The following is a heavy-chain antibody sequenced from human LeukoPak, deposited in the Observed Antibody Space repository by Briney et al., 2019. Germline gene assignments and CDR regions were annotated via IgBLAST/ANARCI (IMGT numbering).Heavy chain of an antibody. D-gene: IGHD4-17*01. V-gene: IGHV4-4*07. J-gene: IGHJ4*02. CDR2: IYTSGNT. CDR1: GGSISSYY. Sequence: SETLSLTCTVSGGSISSYYGTWIRQPAGKGLEWIGRIYTSGNTNYNPSLKSRVTMSLDTSKNHFSLNLTSVTAADTAVYYCARENTVTNGRSLDYWGRGTQVTVSS. CDR3: ARENTVTNGRSLDY.